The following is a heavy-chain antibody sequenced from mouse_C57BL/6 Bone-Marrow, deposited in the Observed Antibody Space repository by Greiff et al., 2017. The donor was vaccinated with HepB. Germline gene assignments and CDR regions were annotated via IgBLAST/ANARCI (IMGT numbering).Heavy chain of an antibody. D-gene: IGHD2-1*01. CDR3: TEGWYWYFDV. J-gene: IGHJ1*03. Sequence: VQLKESGAELVRPGASVKLSCTASGFNIKDDYMHWVKQRPEQGLEWIGWIDPENGDTEYASKFQGKATIPADTSSNTAYLQLSSLTSEDTAVYYCTEGWYWYFDVWGTGTTVTVSS. V-gene: IGHV14-4*01. CDR2: IDPENGDT. CDR1: GFNIKDDY.